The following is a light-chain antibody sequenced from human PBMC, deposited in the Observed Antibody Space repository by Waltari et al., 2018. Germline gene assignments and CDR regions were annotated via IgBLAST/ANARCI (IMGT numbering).Light chain of an antibody. J-gene: IGLJ2*01. CDR3: CSYAGSSTFVV. Sequence: QSALTQPASVSGSPGQSIAISCTGTSRDVGDYNLVPWYQQHPGKAPKPMIYEVSKRPSGVSNRFSGSKSGNTASLTISGLQAEDEADYYCCSYAGSSTFVVFGGGTKLTVL. CDR1: SRDVGDYNL. V-gene: IGLV2-23*02. CDR2: EVS.